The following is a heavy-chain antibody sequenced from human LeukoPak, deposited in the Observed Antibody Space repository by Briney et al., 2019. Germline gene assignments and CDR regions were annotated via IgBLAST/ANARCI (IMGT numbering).Heavy chain of an antibody. D-gene: IGHD2-21*01. Sequence: ASVKVSCKASGYIFTKYVVHWVRQAPGQRPEWIGWIKAGNGDTKYSQNFQDRLTITRDTSASTVYMELSSLTSEDMALYYCARDDCGDTCYPGGYWGQGTLVTVSS. CDR1: GYIFTKYV. V-gene: IGHV1-3*01. CDR2: IKAGNGDT. CDR3: ARDDCGDTCYPGGY. J-gene: IGHJ4*02.